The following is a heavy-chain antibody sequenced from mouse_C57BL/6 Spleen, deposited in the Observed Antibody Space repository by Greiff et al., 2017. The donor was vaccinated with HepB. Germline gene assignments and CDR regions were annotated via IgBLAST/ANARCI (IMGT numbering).Heavy chain of an antibody. D-gene: IGHD2-5*01. V-gene: IGHV3-6*01. CDR1: GYSITSGYY. J-gene: IGHJ2*01. CDR3: ARHYSNYDY. Sequence: ESGPGLVKPSQSLSLTCSVTGYSITSGYYWNWIRQFPGNKLEWMGYISYDGSNNYNPSLKNRISITRYTSKNQFFLKLNSVTTEDTATYYCARHYSNYDYWGQGTTLTVSS. CDR2: ISYDGSN.